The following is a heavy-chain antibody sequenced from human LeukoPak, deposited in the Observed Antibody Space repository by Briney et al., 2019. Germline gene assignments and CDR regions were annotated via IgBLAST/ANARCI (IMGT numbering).Heavy chain of an antibody. J-gene: IGHJ4*02. CDR2: VNTNTGNP. Sequence: ASVKVSCKPSGYAFTDYAINWVRQAPGQGLEYMGWVNTNTGNPTYAQGFTGRFVFSSDSSVSTAYLQITSLKADDSAIYFCASCNDSSGYFAYWGQGTLVTVSS. D-gene: IGHD3-22*01. V-gene: IGHV7-4-1*02. CDR1: GYAFTDYA. CDR3: ASCNDSSGYFAY.